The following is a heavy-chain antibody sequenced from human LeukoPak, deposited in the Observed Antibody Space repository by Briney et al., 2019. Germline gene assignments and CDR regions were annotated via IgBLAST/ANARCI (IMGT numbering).Heavy chain of an antibody. D-gene: IGHD3-3*01. Sequence: SETLSLTCTVSGASISSYYWSWIRQPAGKGLEWIGHIYTSGSTNYNPSLKSRVTISVDTSKNQFSLKLSSVTAADTAVYYCASPFGVVTLRDYWGQGTLVTVSS. J-gene: IGHJ4*02. CDR2: IYTSGST. CDR1: GASISSYY. V-gene: IGHV4-4*08. CDR3: ASPFGVVTLRDY.